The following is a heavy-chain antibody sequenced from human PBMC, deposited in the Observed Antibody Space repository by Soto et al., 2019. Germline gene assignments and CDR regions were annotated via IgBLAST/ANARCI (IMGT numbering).Heavy chain of an antibody. Sequence: SETLSLTCAVYGGSFSGYYWSWIRQPPGKGLEWIGEINHSGSTNYNPSLKSRVTISVGTSKNQFSLKLSSVTAADTAVYYCARGYSNYAADYYYGMDVWGQGTTVTVSS. CDR2: INHSGST. D-gene: IGHD4-4*01. V-gene: IGHV4-34*01. J-gene: IGHJ6*02. CDR3: ARGYSNYAADYYYGMDV. CDR1: GGSFSGYY.